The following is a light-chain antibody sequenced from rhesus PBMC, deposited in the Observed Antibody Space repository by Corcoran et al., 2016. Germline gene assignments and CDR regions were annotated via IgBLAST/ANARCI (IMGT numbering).Light chain of an antibody. Sequence: DIQMTQSPSSLSASAGERFTTPGRASENVNNYLNWYQQKPGKAPKLLSYKASHLQRGVPSRFSGRGCRTDYTFTISSRQSEVVATYYCQQNYGTPCTFGQGAKVEI. CDR3: QQNYGTPCT. CDR2: KAS. CDR1: ENVNNY. V-gene: IGKV1-74*01. J-gene: IGKJ1*01.